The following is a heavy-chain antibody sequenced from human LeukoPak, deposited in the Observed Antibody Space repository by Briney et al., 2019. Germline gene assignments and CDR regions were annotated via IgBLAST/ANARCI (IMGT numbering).Heavy chain of an antibody. CDR3: ARAGYCSGGSCYSHAFDI. CDR1: GYTFTGYD. Sequence: GASVKVSCKASGYTFTGYDINWVRQATGQGLEWMGWMNPNSGNTGYAQKFQGRVTITRNTSISTAYMELSSLRSEDTAVYYCARAGYCSGGSCYSHAFDIWGQGTMVTVSS. V-gene: IGHV1-8*03. CDR2: MNPNSGNT. J-gene: IGHJ3*02. D-gene: IGHD2-15*01.